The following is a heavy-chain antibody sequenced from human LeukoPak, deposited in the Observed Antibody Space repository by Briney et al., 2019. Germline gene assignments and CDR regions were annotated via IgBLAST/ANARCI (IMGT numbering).Heavy chain of an antibody. CDR1: GGSTISGGYY. D-gene: IGHD3-16*01. CDR3: ARDKASEGGWFDP. V-gene: IGHV4-31*03. J-gene: IGHJ5*02. CDR2: IYYSGTT. Sequence: PSETLSLTCTVSGGSTISGGYYWSWIRQLSGKGLEWIGYIYYSGTTYYSPSLQSRVTISVDTSKNQFSLKLSSVTAADTAVYYCARDKASEGGWFDPWGQGTLVTVSS.